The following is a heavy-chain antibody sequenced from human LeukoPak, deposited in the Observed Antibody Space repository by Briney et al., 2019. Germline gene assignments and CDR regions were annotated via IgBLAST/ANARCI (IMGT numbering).Heavy chain of an antibody. V-gene: IGHV4-59*01. CDR3: ARVWDTSMVSSYFDY. CDR2: IYYSGST. CDR1: GASITTYY. J-gene: IGHJ4*02. D-gene: IGHD5-18*01. Sequence: SETLSLTCTVSGASITTYYWSWIRQPPGRGLEWIGYIYYSGSTSSHPSLKSRVTISRDTSKNQFSLKLSSVTAADTAVYYCARVWDTSMVSSYFDYWGQGTLVTVSS.